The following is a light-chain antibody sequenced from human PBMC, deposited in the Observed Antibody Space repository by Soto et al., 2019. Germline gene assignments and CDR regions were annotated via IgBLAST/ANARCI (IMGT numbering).Light chain of an antibody. J-gene: IGKJ5*01. CDR1: QNIHTN. CDR2: GAS. V-gene: IGKV3-15*01. Sequence: VVKKASPASMAVSARGKGRQSCRAGQNIHTNLAWYQQKPGQAPRLLFYGASTGATGLPARFSGSGSGTEFTLTINSLQAEDCAVYYCQQYYNWPRTFVQGTRLEI. CDR3: QQYYNWPRT.